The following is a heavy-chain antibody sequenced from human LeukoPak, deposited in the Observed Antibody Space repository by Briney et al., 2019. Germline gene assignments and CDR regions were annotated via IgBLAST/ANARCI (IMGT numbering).Heavy chain of an antibody. J-gene: IGHJ4*02. V-gene: IGHV1-8*01. D-gene: IGHD3-9*01. CDR2: MNPNSGNT. Sequence: ASVKVSCKASGYTFTSYGINWVRQATGQGLEWMGWMNPNSGNTGYAQKFQGRVTMTRNTSISTAYMELSSLRSEDTAVYYCARGGLRYFDWLLYPFDYWGQGTLVTVSS. CDR3: ARGGLRYFDWLLYPFDY. CDR1: GYTFTSYG.